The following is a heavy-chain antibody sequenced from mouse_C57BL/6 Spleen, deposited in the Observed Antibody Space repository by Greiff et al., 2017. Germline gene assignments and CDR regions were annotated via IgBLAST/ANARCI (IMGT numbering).Heavy chain of an antibody. D-gene: IGHD1-1*01. CDR1: GFTFSSYG. V-gene: IGHV5-6*02. J-gene: IGHJ4*01. CDR3: ARRGYYYGSSYDAMDY. CDR2: ISSGGSYT. Sequence: EVKLVESGGDLVKPGGSLKLSCAASGFTFSSYGMSWVRQTPDKRLEWVATISSGGSYTYYPDSVKGRFTISRDNAKNTLYLQMSSRKSEDTAMYYCARRGYYYGSSYDAMDYWGQGTSVTVSS.